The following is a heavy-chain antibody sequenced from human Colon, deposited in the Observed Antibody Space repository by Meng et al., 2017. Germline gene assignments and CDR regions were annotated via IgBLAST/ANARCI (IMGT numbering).Heavy chain of an antibody. D-gene: IGHD2-8*01. Sequence: LQEWGAGRLKPSETLSLPCAVSGGSITTNNWWSWVRQPPGKGLEWIGEIHPSGGTNYNPSLKSRVTMSIDNSKRQFSLNLSSVTAADTAVYYCARGGGCVNGVCGSLDYWGQGTLVTVSS. CDR3: ARGGGCVNGVCGSLDY. CDR2: IHPSGGT. J-gene: IGHJ4*02. V-gene: IGHV4-4*02. CDR1: GGSITTNNW.